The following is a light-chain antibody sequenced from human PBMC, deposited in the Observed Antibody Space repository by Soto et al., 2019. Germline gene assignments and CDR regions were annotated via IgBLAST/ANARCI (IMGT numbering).Light chain of an antibody. Sequence: DIVMTQSPDSLAVSLGERATINCKSSQSVLNRSNNKNCLAWYQQKPGQPPKLLLYWASTREPGVPDRFSGSGSGTDFTLTISSLQAEDVAVYYCQQYYGTTHTFGQGTKVDIX. V-gene: IGKV4-1*01. J-gene: IGKJ2*01. CDR3: QQYYGTTHT. CDR2: WAS. CDR1: QSVLNRSNNKNC.